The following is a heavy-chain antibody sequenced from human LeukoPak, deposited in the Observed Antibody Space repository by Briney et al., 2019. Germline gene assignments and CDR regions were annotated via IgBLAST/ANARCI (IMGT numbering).Heavy chain of an antibody. Sequence: GGSLRLSCVASGFTFYDSGISCVRQTPGKGLEWVAGINWNGRSPDYADSVKGRFTVSRDDAENSLYLQMNSLRAEDTALYYCVRDDFGDYLEYTRYWGQGTLVTVSS. CDR3: VRDDFGDYLEYTRY. J-gene: IGHJ1*01. CDR2: INWNGRSP. CDR1: GFTFYDSG. V-gene: IGHV3-20*04. D-gene: IGHD3-3*01.